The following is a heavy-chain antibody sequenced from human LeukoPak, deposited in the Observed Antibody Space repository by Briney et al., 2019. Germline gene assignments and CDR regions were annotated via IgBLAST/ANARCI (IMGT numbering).Heavy chain of an antibody. D-gene: IGHD3-22*01. Sequence: ASVKVSCKASGYTFTGYYMHWVRQAPGQGLEGMGRINPNSGGTNYAQKFQGRVTMTRDTSISTAYMELSRLRSDDTAVYYCARGLTPQSDYDSSGSSILQHWGQGTLVTVSS. CDR2: INPNSGGT. V-gene: IGHV1-2*06. CDR3: ARGLTPQSDYDSSGSSILQH. CDR1: GYTFTGYY. J-gene: IGHJ1*01.